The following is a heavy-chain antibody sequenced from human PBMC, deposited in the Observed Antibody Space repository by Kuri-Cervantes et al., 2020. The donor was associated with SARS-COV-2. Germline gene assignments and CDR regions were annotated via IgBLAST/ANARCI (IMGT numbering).Heavy chain of an antibody. Sequence: ASVKVSCKASGYTFTGYYMHWVRQAPGQGLEWMEWINPNSGGTNYAQKFQGWVTMTRETSISTAYMELSRLRSDDTAVYYCARKWDLYYYYYGMDVWGQGTTVTVSS. V-gene: IGHV1-2*04. D-gene: IGHD1-26*01. CDR2: INPNSGGT. CDR1: GYTFTGYY. J-gene: IGHJ6*02. CDR3: ARKWDLYYYYYGMDV.